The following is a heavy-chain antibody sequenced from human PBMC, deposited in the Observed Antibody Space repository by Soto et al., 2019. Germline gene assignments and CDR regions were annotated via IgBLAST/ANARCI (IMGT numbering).Heavy chain of an antibody. CDR2: ITGSGGST. Sequence: GGSLRLSCAAYGFTFSTYAMSWVRQAPGKGLEWVSAITGSGGSTYYADSVKGRFTISRDNSKNTLYLQMNSLRDEDTAVYYCAKGSASARPYYFDYWGQGTLVTVSS. D-gene: IGHD6-6*01. V-gene: IGHV3-23*01. J-gene: IGHJ4*02. CDR3: AKGSASARPYYFDY. CDR1: GFTFSTYA.